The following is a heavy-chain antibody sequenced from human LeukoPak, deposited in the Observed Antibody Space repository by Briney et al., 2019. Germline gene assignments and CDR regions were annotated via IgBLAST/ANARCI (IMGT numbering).Heavy chain of an antibody. J-gene: IGHJ5*02. CDR1: GGAISSYY. CDR2: IYTSGST. V-gene: IGHV4-4*07. D-gene: IGHD1-26*01. Sequence: PWETLSLTGTVSGGAISSYYWSWIRQPAGKGREWIGRIYTSGSTNYNPPLKTRVTMSVDTSENQFSLKLSSVTAADTAVYYCARDEREVGDDSYNWFDPWGQGTLVTVSS. CDR3: ARDEREVGDDSYNWFDP.